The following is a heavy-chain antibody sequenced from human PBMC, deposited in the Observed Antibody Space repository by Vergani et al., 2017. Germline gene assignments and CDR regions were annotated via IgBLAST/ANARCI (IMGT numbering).Heavy chain of an antibody. J-gene: IGHJ3*02. D-gene: IGHD6-19*01. Sequence: QVQLVESGGGVVQPGGSLRLSCVASGFTLNTYAIHWVRQAPGKGLEWTAVISYDGNKKNYADSVKGRFTISRDNSKNTLFLHMNSLRPEDTAVYYCAKVGRSEVAGTFGAFDIWGQGTMVTVSS. CDR3: AKVGRSEVAGTFGAFDI. V-gene: IGHV3-30*04. CDR1: GFTLNTYA. CDR2: ISYDGNKK.